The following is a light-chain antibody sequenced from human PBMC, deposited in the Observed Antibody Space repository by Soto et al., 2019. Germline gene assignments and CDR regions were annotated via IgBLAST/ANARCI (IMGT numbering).Light chain of an antibody. CDR1: QSISSW. CDR2: HAS. V-gene: IGKV1-5*01. CDR3: QQYTSYWT. J-gene: IGKJ1*01. Sequence: DIQMTQSPSTLSSSVGDRVTITCRATQSISSWLAWYQQKPGKAPKLLIYHASSLESGVPSRFSGSGSGTEFTLTITSLQPDDFATYYCQQYTSYWTFGQGTKV.